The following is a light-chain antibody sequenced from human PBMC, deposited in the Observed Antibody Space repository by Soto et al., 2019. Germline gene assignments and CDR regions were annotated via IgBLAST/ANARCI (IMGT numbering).Light chain of an antibody. Sequence: DIQMTQSPSTLSASVGERVTITCRASEGISNYLAWYQQKPGKVPKLLIYGASTLQAGVASWFSGSGSGTDFTLTISRLHTEFAAYYYCQNCNRPPFTFGQGTKVESK. V-gene: IGKV1-27*01. CDR1: EGISNY. CDR2: GAS. J-gene: IGKJ1*01. CDR3: QNCNRPPFT.